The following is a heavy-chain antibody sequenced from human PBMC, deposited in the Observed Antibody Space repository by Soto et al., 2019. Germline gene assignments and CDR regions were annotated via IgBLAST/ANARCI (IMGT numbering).Heavy chain of an antibody. CDR1: GYSFSSYW. CDR3: ARLFDTSGWFDY. J-gene: IGHJ5*01. Sequence: PGESLKISCKGSGYSFSSYWIGWVRQMPGKGLERMGIIYPGDSDTRYSPSFQGQVTISADRSITTTYLQWSSLKASHTARYYCARLFDTSGWFDYWGQGTLVTVSS. D-gene: IGHD6-19*01. CDR2: IYPGDSDT. V-gene: IGHV5-51*01.